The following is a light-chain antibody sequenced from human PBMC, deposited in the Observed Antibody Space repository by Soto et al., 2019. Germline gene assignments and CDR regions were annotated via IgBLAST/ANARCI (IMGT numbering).Light chain of an antibody. CDR2: GAS. Sequence: EVVLTQSPGTLSLSPGVRATLSCRASQAVSSILLAWYQQKPGQAPRLLIYGASSRATGIPDRFSGSGSGTDFTLTVSRLEPEDFAVYYCQQHGISPIFGGGTKVEIK. J-gene: IGKJ4*01. CDR3: QQHGISPI. CDR1: QAVSSIL. V-gene: IGKV3-20*01.